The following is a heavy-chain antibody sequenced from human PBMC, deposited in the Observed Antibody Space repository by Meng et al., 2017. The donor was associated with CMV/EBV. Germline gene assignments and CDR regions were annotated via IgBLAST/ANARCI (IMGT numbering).Heavy chain of an antibody. D-gene: IGHD2-2*03. CDR3: AKDGYCSSTSCQDYYYGMDV. CDR2: ISGSGGST. J-gene: IGHJ6*02. CDR1: GFTFSSYA. V-gene: IGHV3-23*01. Sequence: GESLKISCAASGFTFSSYAMSWVRQAPGKGLEWVSAISGSGGSTYYADSVKGRFTISRDNSKNTLYLQMNSLRVEDTAVYYCAKDGYCSSTSCQDYYYGMDVWGQGTTVTVSS.